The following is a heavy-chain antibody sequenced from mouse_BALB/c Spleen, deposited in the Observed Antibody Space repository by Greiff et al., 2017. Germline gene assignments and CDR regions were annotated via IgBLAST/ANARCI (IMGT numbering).Heavy chain of an antibody. J-gene: IGHJ4*01. CDR1: GFTFSSFG. V-gene: IGHV5-17*02. CDR2: ISSGSSTI. Sequence: VHVKQSGGGLVQPGGSRKLSCAASGFTFSSFGMHWVRQAPEKGLEWVAYISSGSSTIYYADTVKGRFTISRDNPKNTLFLQMTSLRSEDTAMYYCARSGYGNHYAMDYWGQGTSVTVSS. CDR3: ARSGYGNHYAMDY. D-gene: IGHD2-10*02.